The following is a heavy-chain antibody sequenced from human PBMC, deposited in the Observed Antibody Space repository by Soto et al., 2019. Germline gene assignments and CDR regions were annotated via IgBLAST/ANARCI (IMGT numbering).Heavy chain of an antibody. Sequence: SETLSLTCTVSGDSISSYYWTWIRQPPGKGLEWIGYVYSSGATNYNPSLKSRVTISVDKSKNHFSLKLSSVTAADTAVYYCARSEATVLDYWGQGTLVTVS. CDR3: ARSEATVLDY. CDR2: VYSSGAT. D-gene: IGHD4-17*01. V-gene: IGHV4-59*12. CDR1: GDSISSYY. J-gene: IGHJ4*02.